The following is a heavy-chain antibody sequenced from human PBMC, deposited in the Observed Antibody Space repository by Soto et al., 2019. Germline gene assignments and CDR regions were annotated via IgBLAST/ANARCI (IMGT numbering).Heavy chain of an antibody. D-gene: IGHD2-15*01. V-gene: IGHV1-18*01. CDR3: ERDSVYCSGDSCYPFDY. CDR1: GYTFTTYG. CDR2: ISAYNGNT. J-gene: IGHJ4*02. Sequence: QVQLVQSGAEVKKPGASVKVSCKASGYTFTTYGISWVRQAPGQGLEWMGWISAYNGNTNSAQKLQGRVTMTTDTSTSTAYMELRSLRSDDTPVYYCERDSVYCSGDSCYPFDYWGQGTLVTVSS.